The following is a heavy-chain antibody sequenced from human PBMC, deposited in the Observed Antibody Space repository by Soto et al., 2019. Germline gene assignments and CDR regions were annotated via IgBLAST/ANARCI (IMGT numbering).Heavy chain of an antibody. V-gene: IGHV2-70*04. Sequence: LRLSCAASGFTFSSYAMSWGRQAPGKALEWLARRDWDDDKFYSTSLKIRLTISKDTSKNQVVLTMTNMDPVDTATYYCARMYSSSGFDYWGQGTLVTVSS. J-gene: IGHJ4*02. CDR2: RDWDDDK. CDR3: ARMYSSSGFDY. D-gene: IGHD6-6*01. CDR1: GFTFSSYAM.